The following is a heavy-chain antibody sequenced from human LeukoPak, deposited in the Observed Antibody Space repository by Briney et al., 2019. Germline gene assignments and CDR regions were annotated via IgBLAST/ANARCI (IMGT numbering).Heavy chain of an antibody. CDR3: AAMVRGVYIDY. Sequence: SSTLSLTCAVSGGSISSGGYSWTWIRHPPRKVLECIGHIYYSGTTYYNPSLKSRVTISVDTSKNQFSLKLSSVTAADTAVYYCAAMVRGVYIDYWGQGTLVTVSS. V-gene: IGHV4-30-4*07. CDR1: GGSISSGGYS. D-gene: IGHD3-10*01. J-gene: IGHJ4*02. CDR2: IYYSGTT.